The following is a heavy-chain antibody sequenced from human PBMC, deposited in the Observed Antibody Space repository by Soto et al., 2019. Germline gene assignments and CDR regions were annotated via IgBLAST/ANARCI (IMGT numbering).Heavy chain of an antibody. CDR2: VHHSGGT. CDR3: ARGRPRYGSGSYNWFDP. J-gene: IGHJ5*02. V-gene: IGHV4-34*01. CDR1: GESFSGYY. D-gene: IGHD3-10*01. Sequence: QVQLQQWGAGLLKPSETLSLTCAVYGESFSGYYWNWIHQPPGKRLEWIGEVHHSGGTNYNPSFKCRVTISIGPSKHHFLLELRSVTAADTAVYYCARGRPRYGSGSYNWFDPWGQGTLVTVSS.